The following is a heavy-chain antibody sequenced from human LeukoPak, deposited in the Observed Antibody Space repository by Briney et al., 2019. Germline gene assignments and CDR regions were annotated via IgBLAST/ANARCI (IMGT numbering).Heavy chain of an antibody. CDR3: AREGDYYDSSGYYDY. CDR2: INHSGST. V-gene: IGHV4-34*01. CDR1: GGSFSGYY. J-gene: IGHJ4*02. Sequence: SETLSLTCAVYGGSFSGYYWSWIRQPPGKGLEWIGEINHSGSTNYNPSLKSRVTISVDTSKNQFSLKLSSVTAADTAVYYCAREGDYYDSSGYYDYWGQGTLVTVSS. D-gene: IGHD3-22*01.